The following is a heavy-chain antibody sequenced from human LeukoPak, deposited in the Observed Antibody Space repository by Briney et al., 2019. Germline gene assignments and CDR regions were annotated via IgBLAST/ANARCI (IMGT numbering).Heavy chain of an antibody. J-gene: IGHJ4*02. CDR2: IKQDGSEK. CDR1: GFTFSKYW. D-gene: IGHD4-17*01. CDR3: ARDRFEAYGDTELGY. Sequence: GGSLRPSCAASGFTFSKYWMSWVRQAPGKGLEWVANIKQDGSEKYYVDSVKGRFTISRDNAKNLFYLHMNSLRAEDTAVYYCARDRFEAYGDTELGYWGQGTLVTVSS. V-gene: IGHV3-7*01.